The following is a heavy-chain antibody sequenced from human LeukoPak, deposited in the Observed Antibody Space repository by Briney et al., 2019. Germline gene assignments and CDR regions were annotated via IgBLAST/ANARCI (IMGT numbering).Heavy chain of an antibody. CDR1: GGSISSHY. CDR3: ARQTSGSYYYFDY. Sequence: SETLSLTCTVSGGSISSHYWTWIRQPPGKGLELIGYIYYSGTTNYNPSLKSRVTISVDTSKNQFSLKLSYVTAADTAVYYCARQTSGSYYYFDYWGQGTLVTVSS. J-gene: IGHJ4*02. CDR2: IYYSGTT. D-gene: IGHD1-26*01. V-gene: IGHV4-59*08.